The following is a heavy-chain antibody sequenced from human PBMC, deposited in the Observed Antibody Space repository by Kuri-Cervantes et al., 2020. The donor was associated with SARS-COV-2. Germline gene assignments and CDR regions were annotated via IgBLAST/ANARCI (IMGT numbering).Heavy chain of an antibody. D-gene: IGHD3-3*01. CDR2: IYHSGST. CDR1: GYSISSGYY. J-gene: IGHJ3*02. V-gene: IGHV4-38-2*01. CDR3: ARVKGDDFWSGRQSDAFDI. Sequence: GSLRLSCAVSGYSISSGYYWGWIRQPPGKGLEWIGSIYHSGSTYYNPSLKSRVTISVDTSKNQFSLKLSSVTAADTAVYYCARVKGDDFWSGRQSDAFDIWGQGTMVTVSS.